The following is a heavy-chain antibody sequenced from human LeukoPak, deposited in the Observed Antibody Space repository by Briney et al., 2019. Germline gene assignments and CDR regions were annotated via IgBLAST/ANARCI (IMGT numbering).Heavy chain of an antibody. CDR2: IKQEGSEK. D-gene: IGHD2-21*01. CDR1: GFTFSSYW. V-gene: IGHV3-7*01. CDR3: ARDGLFPAFDAFDI. Sequence: GGSLRLSCAASGFTFSSYWMSWVRQAPGEGLERVANIKQEGSEKYYVDSVKGRFTISRDNAKNSLYLQMNSLRAEDTAVYYCARDGLFPAFDAFDIWGQGTMVTVSS. J-gene: IGHJ3*02.